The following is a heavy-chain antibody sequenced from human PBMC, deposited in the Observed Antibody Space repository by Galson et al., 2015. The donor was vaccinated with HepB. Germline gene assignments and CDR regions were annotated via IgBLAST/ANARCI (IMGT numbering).Heavy chain of an antibody. D-gene: IGHD3-22*01. Sequence: SLRLSCAASGFSFSRYAMSWVRQAPGKGPEWVSAISGSGGSTYYTDSVKGRFTISRDNSKNTLYLQMNSLRAEDTAVYYCAKDRAIVIVVVFNYWGQGTLVTVSS. CDR2: ISGSGGST. V-gene: IGHV3-23*01. J-gene: IGHJ4*02. CDR1: GFSFSRYA. CDR3: AKDRAIVIVVVFNY.